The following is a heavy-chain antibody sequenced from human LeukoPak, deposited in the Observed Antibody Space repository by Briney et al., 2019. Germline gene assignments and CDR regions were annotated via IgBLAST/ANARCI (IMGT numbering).Heavy chain of an antibody. CDR3: ARVIRITIFGVVNYYHYYMDV. D-gene: IGHD3-3*01. J-gene: IGHJ6*03. CDR1: GYTFTSYD. V-gene: IGHV1-8*01. CDR2: MNPNSGNT. Sequence: ASVKVSCKASGYTFTSYDINWVRQATGQGLEWMGWMNPNSGNTGYAPKFQGRVTMTRNTSISTAYMELRSLRSDDTAVYYCARVIRITIFGVVNYYHYYMDVWGKGTTVTVSS.